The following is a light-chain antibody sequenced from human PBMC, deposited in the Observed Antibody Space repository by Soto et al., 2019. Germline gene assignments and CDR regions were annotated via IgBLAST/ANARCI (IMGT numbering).Light chain of an antibody. CDR1: SSNIGNNY. CDR3: GTSDSSVRGVV. J-gene: IGLJ2*01. V-gene: IGLV1-51*01. Sequence: QSVLTQPPSVSAAPGQKVTISCSGSSSNIGNNYVSWYQQLPGTAPKLLIYDNNKRPSGIPDRFSGSKSGTSATLGITGLQTGDEDDYYCGTSDSSVRGVVFGGGTKLTVL. CDR2: DNN.